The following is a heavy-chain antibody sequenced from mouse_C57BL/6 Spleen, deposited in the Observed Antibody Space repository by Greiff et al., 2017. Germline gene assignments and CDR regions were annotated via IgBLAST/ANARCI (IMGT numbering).Heavy chain of an antibody. V-gene: IGHV1-26*01. Sequence: EVQLQQSGPELVKPGASVKISCKASGYTFTDYYMNWVKQSHGKSLELIGDINPNNGGTSYNQKFKGKATLTVDKSSSTAYMELRSLTSEDSAVYYCARGTGRGFDYWGQGTTLTVSS. CDR1: GYTFTDYY. CDR2: INPNNGGT. CDR3: ARGTGRGFDY. D-gene: IGHD4-1*01. J-gene: IGHJ2*01.